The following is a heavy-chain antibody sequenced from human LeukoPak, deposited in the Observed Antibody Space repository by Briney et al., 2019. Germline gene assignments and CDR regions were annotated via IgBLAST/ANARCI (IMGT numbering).Heavy chain of an antibody. CDR1: GFTVSSNY. D-gene: IGHD6-13*01. V-gene: IGHV3-66*04. J-gene: IGHJ4*02. CDR3: ARPRTTRAGLDY. Sequence: GGSLRLSCAASGFTVSSNYMSWVRQAPGKGLEWVSVIYSGGSTYHADSVKGRFTISRDNSKNTLYLQMNSLRAEDTAVYYCARPRTTRAGLDYWGQGTLVTVSS. CDR2: IYSGGST.